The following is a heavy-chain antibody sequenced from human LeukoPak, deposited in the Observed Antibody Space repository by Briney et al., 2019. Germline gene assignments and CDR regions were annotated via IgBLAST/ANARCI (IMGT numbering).Heavy chain of an antibody. Sequence: GGSLRLSCVASGFTFSTSAMSWVRQTPGKGLEWVSAISGSGGSTYYADSVKGRFTISRDNSKNTLYLQMNSLRAEDTAVYYCAKYYYYDSSGYLFWGQGTLVTVSS. D-gene: IGHD3-22*01. V-gene: IGHV3-23*01. CDR3: AKYYYYDSSGYLF. CDR1: GFTFSTSA. CDR2: ISGSGGST. J-gene: IGHJ4*02.